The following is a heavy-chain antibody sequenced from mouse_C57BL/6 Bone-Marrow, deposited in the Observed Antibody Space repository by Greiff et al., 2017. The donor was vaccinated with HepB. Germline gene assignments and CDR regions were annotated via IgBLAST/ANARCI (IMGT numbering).Heavy chain of an antibody. D-gene: IGHD1-1*01. CDR1: GYSITSGYY. Sequence: DVQLQESGPGLVKPSQSLSLTCSVTGYSITSGYYWNWLRQFPGNKLEWMGYISYDGSNNYNQSLKNRISITRDTSKNQFFLKLNSVTTEDTATYYCATVPEYDAMDYWGQGTSVTVSS. J-gene: IGHJ4*01. V-gene: IGHV3-6*01. CDR2: ISYDGSN. CDR3: ATVPEYDAMDY.